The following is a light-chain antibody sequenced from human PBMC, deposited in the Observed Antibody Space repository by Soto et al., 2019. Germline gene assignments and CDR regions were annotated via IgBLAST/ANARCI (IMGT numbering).Light chain of an antibody. Sequence: DIHMTPSPSSVSASVGDRVTMTCRASQGVTRWLAWYQQRPGKAPRLLIYTASSLQTGVPSRFSASGFGTDFTLTISSLQPEDFATYYCQQANTFPLTFGGGTKVDIK. J-gene: IGKJ4*01. V-gene: IGKV1-12*01. CDR3: QQANTFPLT. CDR2: TAS. CDR1: QGVTRW.